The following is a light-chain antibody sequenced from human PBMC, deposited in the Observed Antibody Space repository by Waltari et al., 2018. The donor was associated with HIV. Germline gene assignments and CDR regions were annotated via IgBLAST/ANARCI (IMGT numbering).Light chain of an antibody. CDR3: TSYTSISPLAI. V-gene: IGLV2-14*01. Sequence: QSALTQPASVSGSPGQSITISCNGTSSELGGYDYGSWYQQYPGNAPKLIIFGVTNRPSGVSTRFSGSKSGNMASLTISGLQAEDEADYYCTSYTSISPLAIFGGGTQVTVL. CDR2: GVT. CDR1: SSELGGYDY. J-gene: IGLJ7*01.